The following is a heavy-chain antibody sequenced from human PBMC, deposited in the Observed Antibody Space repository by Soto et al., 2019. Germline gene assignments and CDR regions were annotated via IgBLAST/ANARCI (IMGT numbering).Heavy chain of an antibody. CDR2: IDPRSSYT. D-gene: IGHD3-3*01. CDR1: GYRFTSYW. V-gene: IGHV5-10-1*01. J-gene: IGHJ6*02. Sequence: GESQKISCKGSGYRFTSYWISWVRQMPGKGLGWMGRIDPRSSYTNYGPSFQGHVTISADKSISTPYLQWSSLKAADTAIYCCVSDFWSGYNYYYYGMDVWGQGTTVTVSS. CDR3: VSDFWSGYNYYYYGMDV.